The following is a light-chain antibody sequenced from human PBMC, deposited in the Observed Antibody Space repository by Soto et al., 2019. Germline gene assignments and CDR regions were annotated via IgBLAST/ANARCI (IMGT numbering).Light chain of an antibody. CDR2: DTS. V-gene: IGKV3-11*02. CDR1: ETVGSN. Sequence: VLTQSPDTLSLSPGERAILSCRATETVGSNLAWFQQKPGQTPRLLIYDTSTRVPGIPARFRGTGYGRDFTLTISSLGPEDFAVYYCQQRSVWPPLNFGGGTEVQIK. CDR3: QQRSVWPPLN. J-gene: IGKJ4*01.